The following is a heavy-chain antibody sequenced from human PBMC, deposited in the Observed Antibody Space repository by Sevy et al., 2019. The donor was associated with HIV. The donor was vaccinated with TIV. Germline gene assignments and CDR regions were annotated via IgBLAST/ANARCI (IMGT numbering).Heavy chain of an antibody. CDR2: IKSKSDGGTR. CDR3: AAGLGKSDFDS. D-gene: IGHD3-9*01. CDR1: GLTVSNAW. V-gene: IGHV3-15*01. Sequence: GGSLRLSCAASGLTVSNAWMNWVRRAPGKGLEWVGRIKSKSDGGTRDVAAPVKGRVSISRDASRNTVSLEISSLKIEDTGMYYCAAGLGKSDFDSWGQGTLVTVSS. J-gene: IGHJ5*01.